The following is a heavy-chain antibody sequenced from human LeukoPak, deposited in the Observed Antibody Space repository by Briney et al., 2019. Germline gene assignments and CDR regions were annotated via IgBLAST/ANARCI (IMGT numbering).Heavy chain of an antibody. Sequence: PGGSLRLSCAASGFTFSSYWMHWVRQAPGKGLVWVSRINSDGSSTSYADSVKGRFTISRDNARNTLFLQMNSLTVEDTAVYYCARAEMQVGSCTSTNCLFDHWGQGTLVTVSS. V-gene: IGHV3-74*01. CDR3: ARAEMQVGSCTSTNCLFDH. CDR1: GFTFSSYW. CDR2: INSDGSST. J-gene: IGHJ4*02. D-gene: IGHD2-2*01.